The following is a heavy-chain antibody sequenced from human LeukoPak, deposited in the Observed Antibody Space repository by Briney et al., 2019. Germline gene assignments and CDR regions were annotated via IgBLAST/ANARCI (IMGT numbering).Heavy chain of an antibody. Sequence: ASVKVSCKASGNTFTGYYMHGVRQAPGQGLEWMGWINLNSGGTNYAQKFQGRVTMTRDTSISTAYMQLSRLRSDDTAVYYCARGSSGWSTDYWGQGTLVTVSS. J-gene: IGHJ4*02. CDR1: GNTFTGYY. V-gene: IGHV1-2*02. CDR2: INLNSGGT. CDR3: ARGSSGWSTDY. D-gene: IGHD6-19*01.